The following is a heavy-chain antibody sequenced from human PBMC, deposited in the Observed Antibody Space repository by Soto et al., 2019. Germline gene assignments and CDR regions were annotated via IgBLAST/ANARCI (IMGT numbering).Heavy chain of an antibody. D-gene: IGHD3-10*01. V-gene: IGHV4-34*01. CDR2: ISHSGST. CDR1: GGSFSGYY. J-gene: IGHJ5*02. CDR3: ARELRRPVRGVPGPGKYNWFDP. Sequence: SETLSLTCAVYGGSFSGYYWSWIRQPPGKGLEWIGEISHSGSTNYNPSLKSRVTISVDTSKNQFSLKLSSVTAADTAVYYCARELRRPVRGVPGPGKYNWFDPWGQGTPVTVSS.